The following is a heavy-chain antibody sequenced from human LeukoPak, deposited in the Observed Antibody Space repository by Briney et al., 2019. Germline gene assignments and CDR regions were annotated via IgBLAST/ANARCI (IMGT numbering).Heavy chain of an antibody. D-gene: IGHD6-13*01. CDR3: ARDRVIAAAGSFDY. CDR1: GYTLTSYY. Sequence: ASVKVSCKASGYTLTSYYMHWVRQAPGQGLEWMGIINPTGGSTTYAQRFQGRVTMTRDTSTSTVYMELRSLRSEDTAVYYCARDRVIAAAGSFDYWGQGTLVTVSS. J-gene: IGHJ4*02. CDR2: INPTGGST. V-gene: IGHV1-46*01.